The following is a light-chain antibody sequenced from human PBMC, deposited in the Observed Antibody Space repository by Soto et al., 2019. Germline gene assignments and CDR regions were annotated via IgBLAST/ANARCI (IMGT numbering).Light chain of an antibody. CDR3: SSYTRSSTHVV. Sequence: QSALTQPASVSGSPGQSITISCTGTSSDVGGYNYVSWYQHHPGKAPKLMIYDVSNRPSGVSNRFSGSKSGNTASLTISGLQAEDEADYYCSSYTRSSTHVVFGGGTKLTVL. J-gene: IGLJ2*01. V-gene: IGLV2-14*03. CDR2: DVS. CDR1: SSDVGGYNY.